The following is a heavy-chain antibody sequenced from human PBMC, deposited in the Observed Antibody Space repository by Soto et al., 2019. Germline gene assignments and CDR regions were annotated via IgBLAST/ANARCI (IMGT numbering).Heavy chain of an antibody. D-gene: IGHD6-13*01. J-gene: IGHJ6*02. CDR3: AKREAAGTSYYYYGMDV. V-gene: IGHV3-23*01. CDR2: ISGSGGST. Sequence: GGSLRLSCAASGFTFSSYAMSWVRQAPGKGLEWVSAISGSGGSTYYADSVKGRFTISRDNSKNTLYLQMNSLRAEDTAVYYCAKREAAGTSYYYYGMDVWGPGTTVTVSS. CDR1: GFTFSSYA.